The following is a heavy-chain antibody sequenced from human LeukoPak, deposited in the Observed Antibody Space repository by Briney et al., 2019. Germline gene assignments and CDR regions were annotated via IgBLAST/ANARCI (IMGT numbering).Heavy chain of an antibody. CDR1: GFTFMNYA. D-gene: IGHD3-3*01. J-gene: IGHJ4*02. CDR2: IYNNGDNT. Sequence: GGSLRLSCAASGFTFMNYAMNWVRQAPGKGLEWVADIYNNGDNTHYTDSVKGRFTISRDNSKNTLYLQMNSLRAEDTALYYCAKSGARWSHFDYWGQGTLVTVSS. V-gene: IGHV3-23*01. CDR3: AKSGARWSHFDY.